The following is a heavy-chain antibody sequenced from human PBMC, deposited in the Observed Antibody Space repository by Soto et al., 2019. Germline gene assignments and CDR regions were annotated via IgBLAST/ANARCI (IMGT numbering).Heavy chain of an antibody. CDR1: GFTLRNYW. D-gene: IGHD3-22*01. CDR2: IKQDGSEK. V-gene: IGHV3-7*03. J-gene: IGHJ4*02. Sequence: SGGSLRLSCAASGFTLRNYWMSWVRQAPGKGLEWVANIKQDGSEKYYVDSVKGRFTISRDDARNSLFLQMNSLRVEDTAVYFCAKDGPDDSSGYFSFDYWGQGALVTVSS. CDR3: AKDGPDDSSGYFSFDY.